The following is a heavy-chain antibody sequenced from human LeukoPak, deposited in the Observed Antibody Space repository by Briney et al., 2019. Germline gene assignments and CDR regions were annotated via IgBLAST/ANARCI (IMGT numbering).Heavy chain of an antibody. V-gene: IGHV1-24*01. CDR3: ATDLGIAGTRNY. Sequence: ASVKVSCKVSGYTLTELSMHWVRQAPGKGREWMGGFDPEDGETIYAQKFQGRVTMTEDTSTDTAYMELSSLRSEDTAVYYCATDLGIAGTRNYWGQGTLVTVSS. CDR1: GYTLTELS. CDR2: FDPEDGET. J-gene: IGHJ4*02. D-gene: IGHD1-7*01.